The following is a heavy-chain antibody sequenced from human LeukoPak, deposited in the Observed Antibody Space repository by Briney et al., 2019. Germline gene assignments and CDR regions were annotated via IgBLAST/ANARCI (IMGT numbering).Heavy chain of an antibody. V-gene: IGHV3-11*01. D-gene: IGHD3-22*01. J-gene: IGHJ6*02. CDR3: ARELITMIVVVGYYYYYGMDV. Sequence: GGSLRLSRAASGFTFSDYYMSWIRQAPGKGLEWVSYISSSGSTIYYADSVKGRFTISRDNAKNSLYLQMNSLRAEDTAVYYCARELITMIVVVGYYYYYGMDVWGQGTTVTVSS. CDR1: GFTFSDYY. CDR2: ISSSGSTI.